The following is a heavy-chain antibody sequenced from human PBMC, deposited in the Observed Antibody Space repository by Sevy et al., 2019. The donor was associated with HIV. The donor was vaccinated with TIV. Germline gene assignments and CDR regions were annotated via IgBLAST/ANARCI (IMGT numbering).Heavy chain of an antibody. D-gene: IGHD3-22*01. V-gene: IGHV3-30*18. Sequence: GGSLRLSCAASRFTFSNYGMHWVRQAPGKGLEWVSIISFDGGNEYYADSVKGRFTISRDNSKNTLYLHLNGLRPEDTAVYYCAKELSGYYDSSGYAFDIWGQGTMVTVSS. CDR3: AKELSGYYDSSGYAFDI. CDR1: RFTFSNYG. CDR2: ISFDGGNE. J-gene: IGHJ3*02.